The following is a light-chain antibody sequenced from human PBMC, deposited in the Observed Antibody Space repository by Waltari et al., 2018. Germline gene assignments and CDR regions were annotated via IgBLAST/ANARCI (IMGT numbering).Light chain of an antibody. J-gene: IGLJ1*01. CDR1: PLSKHY. V-gene: IGLV3-25*03. CDR2: KDS. CDR3: QSADTSETYF. Sequence: SYELTQPPSVSVSPEQTARISCSGNPLSKHYSYWYQQKPGQAPVLVMYKDSERPSGIPERFSGSSSGTTVTLTISGVQAEDEADYYCQSADTSETYFFGTGTKVTVL.